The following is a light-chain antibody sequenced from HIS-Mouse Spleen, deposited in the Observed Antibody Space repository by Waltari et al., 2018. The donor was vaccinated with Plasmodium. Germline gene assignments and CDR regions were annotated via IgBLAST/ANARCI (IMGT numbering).Light chain of an antibody. CDR1: VLAKKS. CDR2: KDS. CDR3: YSAADNNRV. V-gene: IGLV3-27*01. Sequence: SYELTQPSSVSVSQGQPPRITCSGVVLAKKSARWLQQKPGQAPVLVIYKDSERPSGIPERFSGSSSGTTVTLTISGAQVEDEADYYCYSAADNNRVFCGGTKLTVL. J-gene: IGLJ3*02.